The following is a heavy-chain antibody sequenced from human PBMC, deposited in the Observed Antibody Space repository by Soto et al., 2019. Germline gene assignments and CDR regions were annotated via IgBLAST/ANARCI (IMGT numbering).Heavy chain of an antibody. J-gene: IGHJ6*02. Sequence: QVQLVESGGGVVQPGRSLRLSCAASGFTFSSYGMHWVRQAPGKGLEWVAVIWYDGSNKYYADSVKGRFTISRDNSKNTLYLQMNSLRAEDTALYYCARDLGGDGMDVWGQGTTVTVSS. CDR2: IWYDGSNK. CDR3: ARDLGGDGMDV. CDR1: GFTFSSYG. V-gene: IGHV3-33*01. D-gene: IGHD3-10*01.